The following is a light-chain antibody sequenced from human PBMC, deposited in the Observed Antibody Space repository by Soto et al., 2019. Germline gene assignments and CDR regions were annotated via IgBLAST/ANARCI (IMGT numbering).Light chain of an antibody. CDR3: LQDFFYPRT. J-gene: IGKJ1*01. CDR1: QSVFYSAHNKTY. Sequence: DIVMTQSPDSLAVSLGERATINCKSSQSVFYSAHNKTYLAWYQQKPGHPPSLLIYWASTRESGVPDRFSGSGSGTDFTLTISSLQAEDVALYYCLQDFFYPRTFGQGTKVDIK. CDR2: WAS. V-gene: IGKV4-1*01.